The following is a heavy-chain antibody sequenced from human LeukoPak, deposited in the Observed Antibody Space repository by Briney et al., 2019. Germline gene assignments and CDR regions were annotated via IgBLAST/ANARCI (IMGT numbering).Heavy chain of an antibody. V-gene: IGHV4-61*02. J-gene: IGHJ5*02. CDR2: IYTRGST. CDR3: ARERSSTADQVWSLRWFDT. D-gene: IGHD5-12*01. CDR1: GGSISSGSYY. Sequence: SETLSLTRTFSGGSISSGSYYGRWIRQPAGRGLEWIGRIYTRGSTNYNPSLKRRVTISVKTSKNHFSLELTYVTAADTAVYYCARERSSTADQVWSLRWFDTWGQRALVTVSS.